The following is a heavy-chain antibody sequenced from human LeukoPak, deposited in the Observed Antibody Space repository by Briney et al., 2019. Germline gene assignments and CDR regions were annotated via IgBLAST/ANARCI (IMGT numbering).Heavy chain of an antibody. J-gene: IGHJ4*02. CDR2: IYTSGST. CDR3: ARGLRQQLVRRGPFDY. CDR1: GGSISSGSYY. V-gene: IGHV4-61*02. Sequence: SQTLSLTCTVSGGSISSGSYYWSWIRQPAGKGLEWIGRIYTSGSTNYNPSLKSRVTISVDTSKNQFSLKLSSVTAADTAVYYCARGLRQQLVRRGPFDYWGQGTLVTVSS. D-gene: IGHD6-13*01.